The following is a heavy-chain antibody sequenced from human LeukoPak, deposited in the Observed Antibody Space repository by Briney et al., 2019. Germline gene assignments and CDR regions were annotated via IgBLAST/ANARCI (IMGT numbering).Heavy chain of an antibody. J-gene: IGHJ4*02. D-gene: IGHD5-12*01. CDR3: ASGYSGYDIN. Sequence: SETLSLTCAVYGGSFSGYYWSWIRQPPGKGLEWIGEINHSGSTNYNPSLKSRVTISVDKSKNQFSLKLSSVTAADTAVYYCASGYSGYDINWSQGTLVTVSS. CDR2: INHSGST. CDR1: GGSFSGYY. V-gene: IGHV4-34*01.